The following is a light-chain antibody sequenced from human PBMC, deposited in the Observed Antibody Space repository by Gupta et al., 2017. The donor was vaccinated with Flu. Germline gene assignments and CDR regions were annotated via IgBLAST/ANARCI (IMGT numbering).Light chain of an antibody. CDR3: AAWDDSLNALV. CDR1: DSNIGSNT. Sequence: QSVLTQPPSASGTPGQRATISCSGSDSNIGSNTVYWYQQLPGTAPKLLMYTDDQRPSGVPDRSSGSKSGTSGSLTSTGLQSEDEADYYCAAWDDSLNALVFGGGTKLTVL. J-gene: IGLJ3*02. V-gene: IGLV1-44*01. CDR2: TDD.